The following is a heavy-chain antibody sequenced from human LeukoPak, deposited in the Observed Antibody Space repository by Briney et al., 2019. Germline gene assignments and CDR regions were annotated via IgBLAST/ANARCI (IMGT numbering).Heavy chain of an antibody. CDR3: ARGEDFERYYLAY. CDR1: GGHISSYY. D-gene: IGHD3-9*01. Sequence: SETLSLTCTVSGGHISSYYWSWIRQPPAKGLEWIGYIYYSRSTNYNPLFESRATLSVDTSKNQFSLKLTSVTAADTAVYFCARGEDFERYYLAYWGQGTLVTVSS. CDR2: IYYSRST. V-gene: IGHV4-59*13. J-gene: IGHJ4*02.